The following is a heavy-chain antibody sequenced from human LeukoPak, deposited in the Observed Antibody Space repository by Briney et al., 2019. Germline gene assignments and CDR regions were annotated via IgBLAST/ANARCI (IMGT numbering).Heavy chain of an antibody. CDR1: GGSLSSYY. J-gene: IGHJ3*02. Sequence: PSETLSLTCTVSGGSLSSYYWNWIRQPPGKGLEWIAYIYYSGSTNYNPSLKSRVTISVGTSKNQFSLKLSSVTAADTAVYYCARGSLSGLDAFDIWGQGTMVTVSS. CDR3: ARGSLSGLDAFDI. CDR2: IYYSGST. V-gene: IGHV4-59*12. D-gene: IGHD2-15*01.